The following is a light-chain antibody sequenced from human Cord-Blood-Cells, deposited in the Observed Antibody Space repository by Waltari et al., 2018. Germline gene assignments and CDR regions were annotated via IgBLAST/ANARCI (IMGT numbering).Light chain of an antibody. Sequence: DIQMTQSPSSLSASVGDRVTITCRASQSISSYLNWYQQKPGKAPKLLIYAASSLQSGVPSRFSGSAVVSAFTLTLSSLQPEAFSTYYCQQSYSTPLTFGGGTKVEIK. CDR2: AAS. J-gene: IGKJ4*01. V-gene: IGKV1-39*01. CDR3: QQSYSTPLT. CDR1: QSISSY.